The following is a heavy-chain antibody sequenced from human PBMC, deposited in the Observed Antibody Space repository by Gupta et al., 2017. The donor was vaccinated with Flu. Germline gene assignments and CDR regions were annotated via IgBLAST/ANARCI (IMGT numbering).Heavy chain of an antibody. Sequence: SVTGRGMGIGWIRQPPGKALEWLALVYWSDDKRYSPSLENRLTITKDISKNQVVLTMTDMDPEDTATYYCAHNTGYYYFDHWGQGTLVTVSS. D-gene: IGHD3-10*01. V-gene: IGHV2-5*01. CDR1: SVTGRGMG. CDR2: VYWSDDK. CDR3: AHNTGYYYFDH. J-gene: IGHJ4*02.